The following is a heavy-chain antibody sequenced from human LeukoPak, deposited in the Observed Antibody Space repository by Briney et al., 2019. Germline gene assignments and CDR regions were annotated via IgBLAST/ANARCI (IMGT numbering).Heavy chain of an antibody. D-gene: IGHD1-26*01. J-gene: IGHJ4*02. CDR2: VSGSGSTV. V-gene: IGHV3-48*01. CDR3: ATDRNSGKYYDY. Sequence: GGSLRLSCAASGFTFGDHIMNWVRQLPGKRLEWVAYVSGSGSTVYYADSVKGRFTVSRDNGKSSLYLQMDSLRAEDTAVYYCATDRNSGKYYDYWGQGTLVTVSS. CDR1: GFTFGDHI.